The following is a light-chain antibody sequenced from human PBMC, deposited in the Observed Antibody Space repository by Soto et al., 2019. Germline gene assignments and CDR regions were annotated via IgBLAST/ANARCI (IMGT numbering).Light chain of an antibody. CDR3: QSYDSSLSGVV. CDR2: GNS. V-gene: IGLV1-40*01. Sequence: QSVLTQPPSVSGAPGQRVTISCTGSSSNIRAGYDVHWYQQLPGTAPKLLIYGNSNRPSGVPDRFSGSKSGTSASLAITGLQAEDEADYYCQSYDSSLSGVVFVGGTKVTVL. J-gene: IGLJ2*01. CDR1: SSNIRAGYD.